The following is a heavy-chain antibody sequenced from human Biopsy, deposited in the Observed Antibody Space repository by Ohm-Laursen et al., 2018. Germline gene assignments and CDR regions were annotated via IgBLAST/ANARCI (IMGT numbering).Heavy chain of an antibody. D-gene: IGHD3-10*01. V-gene: IGHV3-21*01. Sequence: GSLRLSCASSGFTFSRYVMSWVRPAPGRGLEWISSISESSSHTYDADSVRGRFTVARDMAKNSLYLQLNSLRVEDTAVYYCARDSSRRARGGGMDVWGQGTTVTVSS. CDR1: GFTFSRYV. J-gene: IGHJ6*02. CDR2: ISESSSHT. CDR3: ARDSSRRARGGGMDV.